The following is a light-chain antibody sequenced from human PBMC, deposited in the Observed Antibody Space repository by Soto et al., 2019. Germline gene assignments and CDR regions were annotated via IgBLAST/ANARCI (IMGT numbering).Light chain of an antibody. J-gene: IGLJ2*01. V-gene: IGLV2-14*01. CDR1: SSDVGGYDY. Sequence: QSVLTQPASVSGSPGQSITISCTGTSSDVGGYDYVSWYQHHPGKVPKLIIYEVSKRPSGVSHRFSGSKSGNTASLTISGLQSGDEADYYCAAWDVSLNVVVFGGGTKLTVL. CDR3: AAWDVSLNVVV. CDR2: EVS.